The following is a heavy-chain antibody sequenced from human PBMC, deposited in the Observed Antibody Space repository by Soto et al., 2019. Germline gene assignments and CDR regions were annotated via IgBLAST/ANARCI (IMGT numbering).Heavy chain of an antibody. V-gene: IGHV1-3*01. Sequence: ASVKVSCKASGYTFTSYAMHWVRQAPGQRLEWMGWINAGNGNTKYSQKFQGRVTITRDTSASTAYMELSSLRSEDTAVYYCARAFWSGYYGPPRDYWGQGTLVTVSS. CDR3: ARAFWSGYYGPPRDY. CDR1: GYTFTSYA. D-gene: IGHD3-3*01. CDR2: INAGNGNT. J-gene: IGHJ4*02.